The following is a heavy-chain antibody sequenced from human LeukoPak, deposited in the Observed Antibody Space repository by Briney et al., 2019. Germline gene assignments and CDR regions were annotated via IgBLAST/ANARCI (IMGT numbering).Heavy chain of an antibody. Sequence: GGSLRLSCAASEFTFSNAWMSWVRQAPGKGLEWVRRIKSKTDGGITGYAAPVKGRFPVSRDDSKHTSYLQLNSLKADAPAVYYCTTDRGDYGSGSYEIYYFYMDVWGEGTTVTVSS. V-gene: IGHV3-15*01. J-gene: IGHJ6*03. D-gene: IGHD3-10*01. CDR2: IKSKTDGGIT. CDR3: TTDRGDYGSGSYEIYYFYMDV. CDR1: EFTFSNAW.